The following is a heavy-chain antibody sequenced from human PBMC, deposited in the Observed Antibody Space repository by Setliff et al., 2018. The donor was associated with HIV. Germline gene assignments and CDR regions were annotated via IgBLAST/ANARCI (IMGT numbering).Heavy chain of an antibody. CDR1: GGSISSSDYY. Sequence: PSETLSLTCSVSGGSISSSDYYWGWIRQPPGKGLEWIGSIYYSGSTYYSPSLKSRVTISVDTSKNQFSLKLNFVTAADTAVYYCARLSWDVDDWGRGTLVTVSS. CDR3: ARLSWDVDD. V-gene: IGHV4-39*01. J-gene: IGHJ4*01. D-gene: IGHD1-26*01. CDR2: IYYSGST.